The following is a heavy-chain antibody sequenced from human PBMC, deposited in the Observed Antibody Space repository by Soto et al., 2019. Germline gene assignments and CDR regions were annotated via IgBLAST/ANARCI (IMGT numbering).Heavy chain of an antibody. CDR3: AKSAGRHYFDY. Sequence: EVQVLESGGDLVQSGGSLTLSCAASGFTFSSYAMNWVRQAPGKGLEWVSVVSGNGATTHYADAVKGRFTVSRDNSKNTLSLQMTSLRVDDTAIYYCAKSAGRHYFDYWGQGTLVTVSS. V-gene: IGHV3-23*01. CDR2: VSGNGATT. J-gene: IGHJ4*02. CDR1: GFTFSSYA.